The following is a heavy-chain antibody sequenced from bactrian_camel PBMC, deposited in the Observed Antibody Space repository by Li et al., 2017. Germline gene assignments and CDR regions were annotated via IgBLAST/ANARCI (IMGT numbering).Heavy chain of an antibody. Sequence: DVQLVESGGGVVQPGGSLSLSCAASGFTFTDYYLNWVRQPPGKELEWVSSIYTSDGSTNSVDSVKGRFTVSRDNAKNTVYLQMNSLKPEDTAMYYCSTNGASWCYEHKYWGQGTQVTVS. V-gene: IGHV3S10*01. J-gene: IGHJ4*01. D-gene: IGHD6*01. CDR1: GFTFTDYY. CDR2: IYTSDGST. CDR3: STNGASWCYEHKY.